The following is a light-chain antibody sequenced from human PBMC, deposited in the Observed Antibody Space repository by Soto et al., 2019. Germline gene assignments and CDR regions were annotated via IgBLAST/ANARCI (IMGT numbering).Light chain of an antibody. Sequence: QSALSQPASVSGSPGQSITISCTGTSSDVGNYNLVSWYQQDPGKAPKLMIYEGSKWPSGVSNRFSGSTSGNTASLTISGLQAEDEANYYCYSYAGSNTWVFGGGTKLTVL. J-gene: IGLJ3*02. CDR2: EGS. V-gene: IGLV2-23*01. CDR3: YSYAGSNTWV. CDR1: SSDVGNYNL.